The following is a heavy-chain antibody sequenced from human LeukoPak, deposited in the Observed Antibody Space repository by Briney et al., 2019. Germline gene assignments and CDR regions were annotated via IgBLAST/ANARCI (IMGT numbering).Heavy chain of an antibody. CDR3: ATARWLSTGWFDP. J-gene: IGHJ5*02. CDR1: GFTFTSSA. D-gene: IGHD6-19*01. V-gene: IGHV1-58*02. Sequence: GASVKVSCKASGFTFTSSAMQWVRQARGQRLEWIGWIVVGSGNTNYAQKFQERVTITRDMSTSTAYMELSSLRSEDTAVYYCATARWLSTGWFDPWGQGTLVTVSS. CDR2: IVVGSGNT.